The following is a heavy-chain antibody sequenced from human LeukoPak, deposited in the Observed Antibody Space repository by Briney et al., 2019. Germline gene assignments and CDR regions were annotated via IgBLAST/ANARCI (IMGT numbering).Heavy chain of an antibody. D-gene: IGHD3-22*01. J-gene: IGHJ4*02. CDR2: ISYGGSNK. Sequence: GRSLRLSCAASGFTFSSYAMHWVRQAPGKGLEWVAVISYGGSNKYYADSVKGRFTISRDNSKNSLYLQMNSLRAKDTAVYSCARAVSSGYQVDWGQGNLVTVSS. CDR1: GFTFSSYA. V-gene: IGHV3-30*04. CDR3: ARAVSSGYQVD.